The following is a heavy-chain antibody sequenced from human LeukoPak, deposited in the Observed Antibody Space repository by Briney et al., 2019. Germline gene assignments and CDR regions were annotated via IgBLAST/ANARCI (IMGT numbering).Heavy chain of an antibody. J-gene: IGHJ4*02. CDR3: ARGFGYFDY. V-gene: IGHV3-48*03. Sequence: GGSLRLSWAASGXSFSNYEMSWVRQAPGKGREWVSYISSSGSTIYYADSVKGRFTISRDNAKKSLYLQMNSLRAEDTAVYYCARGFGYFDYWGQGTLVTVSS. CDR2: ISSSGSTI. CDR1: GXSFSNYE. D-gene: IGHD3-16*01.